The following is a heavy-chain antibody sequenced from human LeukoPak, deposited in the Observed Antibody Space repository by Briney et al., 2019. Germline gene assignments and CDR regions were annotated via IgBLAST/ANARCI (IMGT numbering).Heavy chain of an antibody. CDR1: GDSNSLSFYY. CDR2: VYYSGTT. CDR3: ARVSGAGYDGRGVFDY. D-gene: IGHD2-8*02. J-gene: IGHJ4*02. Sequence: SETLSLTCSVPGDSNSLSFYYWGWIRQPPGKALEWIGSVYYSGTTFYNPSLKSRVTISVDMSKNHFSLRLSSVTAADTAVYYCARVSGAGYDGRGVFDYWGQGTLVTVSS. V-gene: IGHV4-39*07.